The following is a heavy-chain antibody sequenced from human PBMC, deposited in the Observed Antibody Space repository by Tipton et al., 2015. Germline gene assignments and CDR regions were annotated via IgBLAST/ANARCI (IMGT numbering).Heavy chain of an antibody. D-gene: IGHD3-9*01. CDR2: ISHSGST. CDR3: ACQDYDILTRDYQTVDY. V-gene: IGHV4-59*04. Sequence: GLVKPSETLSLSCSVSGGSISNYFWGWIRQPPGKGLEWIGTISHSGSTYYNPSLKSRVTISADTSKNQFSLKLSSVTAADTAVYYCACQDYDILTRDYQTVDYWGQGTLVTVSS. J-gene: IGHJ4*02. CDR1: GGSISNYF.